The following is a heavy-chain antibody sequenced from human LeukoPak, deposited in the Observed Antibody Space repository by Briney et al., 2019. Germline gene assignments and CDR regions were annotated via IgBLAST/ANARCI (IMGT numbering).Heavy chain of an antibody. J-gene: IGHJ4*02. Sequence: GGSLRLSCAASGFTFSSYAMHWVRQAPGKGLEWVAVISYDGSNKYYADSVKGRFTISRDNSKNTLYLQMNSLRAEDTAVYYCAKGVQLWLRPLYFDYWGQGTLVTVSS. D-gene: IGHD5-18*01. CDR3: AKGVQLWLRPLYFDY. CDR1: GFTFSSYA. V-gene: IGHV3-30*04. CDR2: ISYDGSNK.